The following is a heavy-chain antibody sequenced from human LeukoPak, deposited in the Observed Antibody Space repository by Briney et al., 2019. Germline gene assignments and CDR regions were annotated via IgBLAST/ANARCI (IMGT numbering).Heavy chain of an antibody. CDR3: ARDMSNYYDSRTLLYYFDY. Sequence: ASVKVSCKASGYTFTSYYMHWVRQAPGQGLEWMGIINPSGGSTSYAQKFQGRVTMTRDTSTSTAYMELRSLRSDDTAVYYCARDMSNYYDSRTLLYYFDYWGQGTLVTVSS. CDR1: GYTFTSYY. CDR2: INPSGGST. D-gene: IGHD3-22*01. V-gene: IGHV1-46*01. J-gene: IGHJ4*02.